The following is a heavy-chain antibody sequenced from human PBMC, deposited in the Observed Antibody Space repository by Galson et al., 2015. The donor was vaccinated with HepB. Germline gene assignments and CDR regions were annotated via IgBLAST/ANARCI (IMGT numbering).Heavy chain of an antibody. CDR2: ISYDGYDT. D-gene: IGHD4-17*01. Sequence: SCAASGFTFSSYGMHWVRQAPGKGLEWVAVISYDGYDTYYADSVKGRFTISRDNSKHTLFLQMNSLRAEDTAVYYCAKGDYGDYSGRFDPWGQGTLITVSS. V-gene: IGHV3-30*18. CDR1: GFTFSSYG. J-gene: IGHJ5*02. CDR3: AKGDYGDYSGRFDP.